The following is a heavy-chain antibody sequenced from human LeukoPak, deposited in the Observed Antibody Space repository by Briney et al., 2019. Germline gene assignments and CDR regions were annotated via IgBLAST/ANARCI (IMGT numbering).Heavy chain of an antibody. CDR1: GGSISSYY. Sequence: PSETLSLTCTVSGGSISSYYWSWIRQPAGKGLEWIGRIYTSGSTNYNPSLKSRVTMSVDTSKNQFSLKLSSVTAADTAVYYCARDCSGGSCYSLGYYYYYHMDVWGKGTTVTVSS. J-gene: IGHJ6*03. D-gene: IGHD2-15*01. CDR2: IYTSGST. V-gene: IGHV4-4*07. CDR3: ARDCSGGSCYSLGYYYYYHMDV.